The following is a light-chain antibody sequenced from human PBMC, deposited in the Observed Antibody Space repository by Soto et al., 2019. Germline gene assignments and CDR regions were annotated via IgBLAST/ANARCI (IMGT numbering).Light chain of an antibody. V-gene: IGKV1-12*01. Sequence: DIQMTQSPSSLSASVGDRVSITCRASQSISSSLAWHQQKPGKAPKLLIYAASSLQSGVPSRFSGSGSGTDFTLTISSLQPEDFATYYCQQANSFPITFGQGTRLEIK. CDR1: QSISSS. CDR3: QQANSFPIT. J-gene: IGKJ5*01. CDR2: AAS.